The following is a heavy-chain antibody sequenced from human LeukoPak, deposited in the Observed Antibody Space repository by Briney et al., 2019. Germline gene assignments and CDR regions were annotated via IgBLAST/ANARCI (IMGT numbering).Heavy chain of an antibody. CDR2: IYHSGST. D-gene: IGHD6-13*01. Sequence: SGTLSLTCAVSGGSISSGNWWSWVRQPPGKGLEWIGEIYHSGSTNYNPSLKSRVTISVDKSKNQFSLKLSSVTAADTAVYYCARWASIAAAGYYYGMDVWGQGTTVTVSS. CDR1: GGSISSGNW. V-gene: IGHV4-4*02. CDR3: ARWASIAAAGYYYGMDV. J-gene: IGHJ6*02.